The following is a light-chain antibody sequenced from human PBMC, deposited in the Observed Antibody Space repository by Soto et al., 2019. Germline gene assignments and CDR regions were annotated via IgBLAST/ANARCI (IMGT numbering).Light chain of an antibody. CDR3: GTWDSSLSAYV. CDR2: DNN. J-gene: IGLJ1*01. Sequence: QSVLTQPRSVSAAPGQKVTISCYGSSSNIGTNYVSWYQQLPGTAPKLLIYDNNKRPSGIPDRFSGSKSGTSATLGITGLQTGDEADYYCGTWDSSLSAYVFGTGTKVTVL. V-gene: IGLV1-51*01. CDR1: SSNIGTNY.